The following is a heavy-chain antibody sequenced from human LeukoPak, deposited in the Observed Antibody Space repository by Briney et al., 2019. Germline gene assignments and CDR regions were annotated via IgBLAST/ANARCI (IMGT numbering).Heavy chain of an antibody. CDR3: ARDRAGDMTYFDY. CDR1: GYSISSGYY. J-gene: IGHJ4*02. CDR2: IFNSGST. V-gene: IGHV4-38-2*02. Sequence: SETLSLTCTVSGYSISSGYYWGWIRQSPGNGLQWIGNIFNSGSTYYNPSLRGRVTISVGTSKNQFSLRVSSVTAADTAVYYCARDRAGDMTYFDYWGQGTLVTVSS. D-gene: IGHD7-27*01.